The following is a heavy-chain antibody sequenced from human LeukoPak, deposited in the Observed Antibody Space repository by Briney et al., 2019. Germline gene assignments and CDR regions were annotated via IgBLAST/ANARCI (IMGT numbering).Heavy chain of an antibody. Sequence: GGSLRLSCAASGFTFSSYAMSWVRQAPGKGLEWVSAISGSGGSTYYADSVKGRFTISRDSSKNTLYLQMNSLRAEGTAVYYCAKAPVAATMDYWGQGTLVTVSS. CDR1: GFTFSSYA. V-gene: IGHV3-23*01. CDR2: ISGSGGST. J-gene: IGHJ4*02. D-gene: IGHD2-15*01. CDR3: AKAPVAATMDY.